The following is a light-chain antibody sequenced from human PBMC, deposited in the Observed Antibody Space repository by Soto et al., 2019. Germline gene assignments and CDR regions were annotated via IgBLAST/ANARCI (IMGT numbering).Light chain of an antibody. CDR2: LNSDGRH. V-gene: IGLV4-69*01. CDR1: SGHSNYA. CDR3: QTWGTGIQV. Sequence: QLVLTQSPSASASLGASVTLTCTLSSGHSNYAIAWHQQQPEKGPRYLMKLNSDGRHSKGDGIPDRFSGSSSGAERYLTISSLQSEDEADYYCQTWGTGIQVFGGGTKLTVL. J-gene: IGLJ2*01.